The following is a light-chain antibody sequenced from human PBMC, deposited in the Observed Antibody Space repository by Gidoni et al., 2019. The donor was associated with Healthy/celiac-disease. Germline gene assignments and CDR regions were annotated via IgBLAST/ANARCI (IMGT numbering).Light chain of an antibody. Sequence: VLTQSPGTLSLSPGERATLSCRASQSGDSSYLAWYQQKPGQAPRLLIYGASSRPTGIPDRFSGSGSGTDFTLTISRLEPEDFAVYYCQQYGSSPPWTFGQGTKVEIK. CDR1: QSGDSSY. CDR3: QQYGSSPPWT. CDR2: GAS. V-gene: IGKV3-20*01. J-gene: IGKJ1*01.